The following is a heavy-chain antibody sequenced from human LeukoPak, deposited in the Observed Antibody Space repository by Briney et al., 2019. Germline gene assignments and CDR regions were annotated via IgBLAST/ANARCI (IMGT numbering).Heavy chain of an antibody. D-gene: IGHD6-19*01. CDR2: ISWNSGSI. V-gene: IGHV3-9*01. Sequence: PGRSLRLSCAASGFTFDDYAMHWVRQAPGKGLEWVSGISWNSGSIGYADSVKGRFTISRDNAKNSLYLQMNSLSAEDTAVYYCARGTAVAGTDYWGQGTLVTVSS. CDR3: ARGTAVAGTDY. J-gene: IGHJ4*02. CDR1: GFTFDDYA.